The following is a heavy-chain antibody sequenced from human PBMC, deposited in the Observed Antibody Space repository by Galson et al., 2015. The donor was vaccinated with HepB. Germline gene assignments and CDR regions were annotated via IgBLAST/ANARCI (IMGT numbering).Heavy chain of an antibody. D-gene: IGHD1-26*01. CDR3: ASSRSVRDTFDI. V-gene: IGHV1-46*01. Sequence: SVKVSCKASGYTFTSNYKHWVRQAPGQGLEWMGRINPSVGGTSYAQKFQGRVTMTRDTSTSTVYMELSSLRSEDTAVYYCASSRSVRDTFDIWGQGTMVTVSS. J-gene: IGHJ3*02. CDR2: INPSVGGT. CDR1: GYTFTSNY.